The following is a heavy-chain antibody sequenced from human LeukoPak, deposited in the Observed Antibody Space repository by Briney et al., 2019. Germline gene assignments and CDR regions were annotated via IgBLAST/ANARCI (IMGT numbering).Heavy chain of an antibody. Sequence: SSETLSLTCAVSGYSMTSSYYWAWIRQRPGEALEWIASIYHNGDTYYNSTLKSRLTISVDTSNDQFSLRLSSVTGADTAVYYCVRQGYCTSSNCYRWFDSWGQGTLVTVSS. CDR2: IYHNGDT. V-gene: IGHV4-38-2*01. D-gene: IGHD2-8*01. CDR1: GYSMTSSYY. CDR3: VRQGYCTSSNCYRWFDS. J-gene: IGHJ5*01.